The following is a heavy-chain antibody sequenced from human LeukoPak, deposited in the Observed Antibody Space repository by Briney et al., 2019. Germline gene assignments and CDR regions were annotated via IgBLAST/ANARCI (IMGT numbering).Heavy chain of an antibody. V-gene: IGHV4-34*01. CDR2: INHSGST. Sequence: SETLSLTCAVSGGSLSAYYWSWIGQTPGKGLEWMGEINHSGSTKYHPSLKSRVTISVDTFKNQFSLKLSSVTAADTAVYYCARGQEAVELNWFVPWGQGILVTVSS. J-gene: IGHJ5*02. D-gene: IGHD1-26*01. CDR1: GGSLSAYY. CDR3: ARGQEAVELNWFVP.